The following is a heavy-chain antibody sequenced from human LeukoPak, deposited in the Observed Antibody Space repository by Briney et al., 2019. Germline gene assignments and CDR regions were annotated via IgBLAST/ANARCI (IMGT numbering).Heavy chain of an antibody. J-gene: IGHJ5*02. CDR2: IWYDGSNK. CDR3: ARDAWQQLVLSRWFDP. CDR1: GFTFSSYG. D-gene: IGHD6-13*01. V-gene: IGHV3-33*01. Sequence: GGSLRLSCAASGFTFSSYGMHWVRQAPGKGLEWVAFIWYDGSNKYYADSVKGRFTISRDNAKNSLYLQMNSLRAEDTAVYYCARDAWQQLVLSRWFDPWGQGTLVTVSS.